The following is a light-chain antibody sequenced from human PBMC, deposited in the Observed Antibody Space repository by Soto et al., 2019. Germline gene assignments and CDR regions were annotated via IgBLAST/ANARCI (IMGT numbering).Light chain of an antibody. V-gene: IGKV3-20*01. Sequence: EIVLTQSPGTLSLSPGERATLSCRARQSVSSSYLAGYQQKPGQAPRLLIYDTSDMATGIPDRFSASGSGTDCTLTISRLEREDFAVYYCQHYGTSALFGPGTKVDIK. J-gene: IGKJ3*01. CDR1: QSVSSSY. CDR3: QHYGTSAL. CDR2: DTS.